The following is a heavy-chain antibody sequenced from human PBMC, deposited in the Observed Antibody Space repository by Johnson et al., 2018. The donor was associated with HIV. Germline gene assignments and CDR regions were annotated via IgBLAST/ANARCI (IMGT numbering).Heavy chain of an antibody. CDR3: ARDRGYWDAFDI. CDR1: GFTFSDYY. Sequence: QVQLVESWGGVVQPGRSLRLSCAASGFTFSDYYMSWIRQTPGKGLEWVSYISSSGTTVYSADSVKGRFSISRDNAKHSLYLQMNSLRAEDTAVYYCARDRGYWDAFDIWGQGTMVTVSS. J-gene: IGHJ3*02. V-gene: IGHV3-11*04. D-gene: IGHD3-22*01. CDR2: ISSSGTTV.